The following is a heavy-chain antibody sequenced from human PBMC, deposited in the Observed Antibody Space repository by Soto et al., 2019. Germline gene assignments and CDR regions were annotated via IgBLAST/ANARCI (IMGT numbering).Heavy chain of an antibody. V-gene: IGHV4-39*01. D-gene: IGHD1-26*01. CDR3: ARQVGATYCDY. CDR1: GGSISSSSYY. Sequence: QLQLQESGPGLVKPSETLSLTCTVSGGSISSSSYYWGWIRQPPGKGLEWIGSIYYSGRTYYNPSLKGRVTISVDTSKNQFSLKLSSVTAADTAVYYCARQVGATYCDYWGQGTLVTVSS. CDR2: IYYSGRT. J-gene: IGHJ4*02.